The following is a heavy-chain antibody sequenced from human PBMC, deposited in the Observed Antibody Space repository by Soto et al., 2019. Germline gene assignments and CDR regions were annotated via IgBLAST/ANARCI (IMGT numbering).Heavy chain of an antibody. V-gene: IGHV3-74*01. Sequence: GGSLRLSCAASGFTFSSYWMHWVRQAPGKGLVWVSRINSDGSSTSYADSVKGRFTISRDNAKNTLYLQMNSLRAEDTAVYYCARSNVDTAMVGYYYYGMDVWGQGTTVTVSS. CDR2: INSDGSST. CDR3: ARSNVDTAMVGYYYYGMDV. J-gene: IGHJ6*02. D-gene: IGHD5-18*01. CDR1: GFTFSSYW.